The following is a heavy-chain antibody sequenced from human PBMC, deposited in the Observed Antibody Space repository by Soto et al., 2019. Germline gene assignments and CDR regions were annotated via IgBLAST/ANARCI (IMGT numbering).Heavy chain of an antibody. CDR1: GGSINTYY. CDR3: GGGLFPAPPIAP. CDR2: IYSSGTT. Sequence: SETLSLTCTVSGGSINTYYWTWIRQPPGKGLEWIGYIYSSGTTSYNPSLKSRVTISLDTSKSQFSLKLTSVTAADTAVYYCGGGLFPAPPIAPGGQGTLVTVSS. J-gene: IGHJ5*02. V-gene: IGHV4-59*01. D-gene: IGHD3-16*01.